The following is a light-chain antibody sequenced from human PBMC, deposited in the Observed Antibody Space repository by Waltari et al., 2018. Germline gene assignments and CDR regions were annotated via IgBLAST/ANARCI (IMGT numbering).Light chain of an antibody. J-gene: IGLJ3*02. V-gene: IGLV2-14*03. CDR2: DVS. Sequence: QSALTQPASVSGSPGQSITISCTGTNSDVGFYNYVSWYQQHPGKAPNLLFYDVSVRPPGASNRFAGSKSGNTASLTISGLQAEDEADYYCNSYTGSSSWVFGGGTRLTVL. CDR3: NSYTGSSSWV. CDR1: NSDVGFYNY.